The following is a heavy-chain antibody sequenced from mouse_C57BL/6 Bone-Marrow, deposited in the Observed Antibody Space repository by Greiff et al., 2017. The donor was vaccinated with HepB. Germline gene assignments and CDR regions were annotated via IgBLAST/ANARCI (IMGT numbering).Heavy chain of an antibody. CDR3: ARGLFIGGYFDV. CDR1: GYTFTDYY. CDR2: INPYNGGT. D-gene: IGHD1-1*01. V-gene: IGHV1-19*01. J-gene: IGHJ1*03. Sequence: VQLKQSGPVLVKPGASVKMSCKASGYTFTDYYMNWVKQRHGKSLEWIGVINPYNGGTSYNQKFKGEATLTGDKSSSTAYMELNRLTSEDAAVYYCARGLFIGGYFDVWGTGTTVTVSS.